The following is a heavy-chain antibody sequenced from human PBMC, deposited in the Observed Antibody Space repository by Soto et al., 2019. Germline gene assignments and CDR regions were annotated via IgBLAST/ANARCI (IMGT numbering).Heavy chain of an antibody. CDR1: GGSISSGDYY. Sequence: QVQLQESGPGLVKPSQTLSLNCTVSGGSISSGDYYWSWIRKPPGKGLEWIGYIYYSGSTYYNPSLKSRVTISVDTSKNQCSLKLSSVTAADTAVYYCARAGLEWSYNWFDPWGQGTLVTVSS. V-gene: IGHV4-30-4*01. J-gene: IGHJ5*02. CDR2: IYYSGST. D-gene: IGHD3-3*01. CDR3: ARAGLEWSYNWFDP.